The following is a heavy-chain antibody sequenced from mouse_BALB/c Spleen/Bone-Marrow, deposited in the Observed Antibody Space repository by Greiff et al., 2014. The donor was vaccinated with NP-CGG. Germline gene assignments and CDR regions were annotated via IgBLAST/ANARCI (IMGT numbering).Heavy chain of an antibody. J-gene: IGHJ4*01. CDR3: ARNYDYDGGYYAMDD. CDR1: GYNFISYW. V-gene: IGHV1-7*01. Sequence: VQLQQSGAELAKPGASVKMSCKASGYNFISYWMHWVKQRPGQGLEWIGYINPSTGYTEYNQKFKDKATLTADKSSSKAYMQLSSLTSEDSAVYYCARNYDYDGGYYAMDDWGQGTSVTVSS. D-gene: IGHD2-4*01. CDR2: INPSTGYT.